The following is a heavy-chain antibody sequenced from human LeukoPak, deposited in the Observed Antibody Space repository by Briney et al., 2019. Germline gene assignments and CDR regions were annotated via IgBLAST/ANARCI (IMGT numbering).Heavy chain of an antibody. J-gene: IGHJ3*02. Sequence: SETLSLTCTVSGGSISSYYWSWIRQPPGKGLEWIGYIYYSGSTNYNPSLKSRVTISVVTSKNQFSLKLSSVTAADTAVYYCARPDPATGAFDIWGQGTMVTVSS. CDR2: IYYSGST. CDR1: GGSISSYY. D-gene: IGHD5-18*01. V-gene: IGHV4-59*08. CDR3: ARPDPATGAFDI.